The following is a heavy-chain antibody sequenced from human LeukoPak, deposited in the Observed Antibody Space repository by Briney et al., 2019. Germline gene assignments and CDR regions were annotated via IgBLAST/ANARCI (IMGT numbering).Heavy chain of an antibody. CDR2: ILYDGSAK. J-gene: IGHJ4*02. D-gene: IGHD1-1*01. Sequence: GGSLRLSCAASGFTFSKYDMHWVRQAPGKGLEWVAVILYDGSAKYYADPVKGRFTVSRDNSKNTLYLQMSSLRAEDTALYYCAKGLERESRLDSWGQGTLVTVSS. CDR3: AKGLERESRLDS. V-gene: IGHV3-33*06. CDR1: GFTFSKYD.